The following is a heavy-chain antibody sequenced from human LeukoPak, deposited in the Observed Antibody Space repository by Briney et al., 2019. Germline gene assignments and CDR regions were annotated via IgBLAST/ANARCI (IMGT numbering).Heavy chain of an antibody. CDR1: GFSFSSYS. CDR3: ARDRGPSDY. V-gene: IGHV3-48*04. J-gene: IGHJ4*02. Sequence: PGGSLRLSCAASGFSFSSYSMNWVRQAPGKGLEWVSYISSSGSTIYYADSVKGRFTISRDNAKNSLYLQMNSLRAEDTAVYYCARDRGPSDYWGQGTLVTVSS. D-gene: IGHD5-24*01. CDR2: ISSSGSTI.